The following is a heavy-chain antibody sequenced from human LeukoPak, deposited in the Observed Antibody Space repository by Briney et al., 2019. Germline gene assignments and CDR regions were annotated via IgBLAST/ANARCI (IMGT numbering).Heavy chain of an antibody. CDR1: GYTFTSYY. D-gene: IGHD6-13*01. CDR2: ISGHNGNT. CDR3: ARGMKIAAAGTYEDY. V-gene: IGHV1-18*04. Sequence: GASVKVSCKASGYTFTSYYMHWVRQAPGQGLEWMGWISGHNGNTNYAHKFQGRVSMTTDTPTSTAYMELRSLRSDDTAVYYCARGMKIAAAGTYEDYWGQGTLVTVSS. J-gene: IGHJ4*02.